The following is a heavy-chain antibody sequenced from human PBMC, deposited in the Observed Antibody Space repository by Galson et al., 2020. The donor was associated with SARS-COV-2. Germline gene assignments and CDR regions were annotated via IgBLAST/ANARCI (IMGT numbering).Heavy chain of an antibody. V-gene: IGHV3-33*01. CDR1: GFTFSSYG. CDR2: IWYDGSNK. D-gene: IGHD6-13*01. Sequence: QLGESLKISCAASGFTFSSYGMHWVRQAPGKGLEWVAAIWYDGSNKYYADSVKGRFTISRDNSKNTLYLQTNSLSAEDTAVYYCAREGGGSSSWYDIYFDYWGQGTLVTVSS. J-gene: IGHJ4*02. CDR3: AREGGGSSSWYDIYFDY.